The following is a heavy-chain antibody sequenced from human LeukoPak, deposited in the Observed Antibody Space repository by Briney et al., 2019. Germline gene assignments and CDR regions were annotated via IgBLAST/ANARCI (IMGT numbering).Heavy chain of an antibody. V-gene: IGHV4-31*03. D-gene: IGHD3-22*01. Sequence: PSETLSLTCTVSGGSISSGGYSWSWIRQHPGKGLEWIGYIYYSGSTYYNPSLKSRVTISVDTSKNQFSLKLSSVTAADTAVYYCARDKREYYDSSGYYYGGAFDIWGQGTMVTVSS. J-gene: IGHJ3*02. CDR1: GGSISSGGYS. CDR3: ARDKREYYDSSGYYYGGAFDI. CDR2: IYYSGST.